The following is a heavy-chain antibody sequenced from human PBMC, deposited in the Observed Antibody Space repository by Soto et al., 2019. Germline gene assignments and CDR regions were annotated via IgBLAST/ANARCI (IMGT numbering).Heavy chain of an antibody. CDR2: IFSSGST. Sequence: SETLSLTCTVSGGSINPFYWSWVRQPAGKGLEWIGRIFSSGSTSFNPSLESRVAMSVDTSKNHFSLNLSSVTAADMAVYYCAREGSYSAYNFAHGIQLWSFDFWGQGALVTV. CDR3: AREGSYSAYNFAHGIQLWSFDF. CDR1: GGSINPFY. J-gene: IGHJ4*02. D-gene: IGHD5-12*01. V-gene: IGHV4-4*07.